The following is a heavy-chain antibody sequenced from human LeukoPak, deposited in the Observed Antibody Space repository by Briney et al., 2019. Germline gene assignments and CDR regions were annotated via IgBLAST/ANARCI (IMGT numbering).Heavy chain of an antibody. Sequence: ASVKVSCKCSGYTFTNYDISWVRQAPGQGLEWMGWISAYNGNTNYAQKLQGRVTMTTDTSTSTAYMELRSLRSDDTAAYYCARGEYSSSWYGLDYWGQGTLVTVSS. J-gene: IGHJ4*02. CDR1: GYTFTNYD. CDR3: ARGEYSSSWYGLDY. CDR2: ISAYNGNT. V-gene: IGHV1-18*01. D-gene: IGHD6-13*01.